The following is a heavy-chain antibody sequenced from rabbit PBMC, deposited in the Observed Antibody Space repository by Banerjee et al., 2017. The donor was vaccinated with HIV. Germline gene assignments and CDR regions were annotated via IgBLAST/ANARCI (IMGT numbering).Heavy chain of an antibody. CDR3: ARDLAGVIGWNFNL. D-gene: IGHD4-1*01. J-gene: IGHJ4*01. Sequence: QQQLEESGGDLVQPEGSLTLTCTASRFSLSSGAMSWVRQAPGKGLEWIACINTSSGNTVYASWAKGRFTISKTSSTTVTLQMTSLTAADTATYFCARDLAGVIGWNFNLWGPGTLVTVS. V-gene: IGHV1S45*01. CDR2: INTSSGNT. CDR1: RFSLSSGAM.